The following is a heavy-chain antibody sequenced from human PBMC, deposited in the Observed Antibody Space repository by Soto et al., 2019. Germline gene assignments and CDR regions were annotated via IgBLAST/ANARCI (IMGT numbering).Heavy chain of an antibody. CDR2: IYYSGST. CDR1: GGSISSYY. D-gene: IGHD1-26*01. V-gene: IGHV4-59*08. CDR3: ARHRRSPRFSFDP. J-gene: IGHJ5*02. Sequence: QVQLQESGPGLVKPSETLSLTCTVSGGSISSYYWSWIRQPPGKGLEWIGYIYYSGSTNYNPSLKSRVTISVDTSKNQFSLKLSSVTAADTAVYYCARHRRSPRFSFDPWGQGTLVTVSS.